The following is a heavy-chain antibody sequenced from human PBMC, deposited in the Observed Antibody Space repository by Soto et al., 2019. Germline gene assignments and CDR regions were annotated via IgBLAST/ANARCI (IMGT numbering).Heavy chain of an antibody. CDR3: AKEAEIDWLLSPSPFDY. J-gene: IGHJ4*02. Sequence: PGGSLRLCCAASGFTFNSYAIHWVRQAPGKGLEWVTVISYDGIKKDYAESVKGRFTISRDNSKNTLYLQMNSLRAEDTAVYYCAKEAEIDWLLSPSPFDYWGQGTLVTVSS. CDR2: ISYDGIKK. V-gene: IGHV3-30*18. CDR1: GFTFNSYA. D-gene: IGHD3-9*01.